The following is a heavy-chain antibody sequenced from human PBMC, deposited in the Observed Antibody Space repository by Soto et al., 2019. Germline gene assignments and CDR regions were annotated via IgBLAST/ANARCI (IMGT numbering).Heavy chain of an antibody. D-gene: IGHD5-12*01. V-gene: IGHV4-59*01. J-gene: IGHJ4*02. CDR2: IYYSGST. Sequence: SETLSLTCTVSGGSISSYYWSWIRQPPGKGLEWIGYIYYSGSTNYNPSLKSRVAISVDTSKNQFSLKLSSVTAADTAVYYCARSKGGYNPGGFDYWGQGTLVTVSS. CDR3: ARSKGGYNPGGFDY. CDR1: GGSISSYY.